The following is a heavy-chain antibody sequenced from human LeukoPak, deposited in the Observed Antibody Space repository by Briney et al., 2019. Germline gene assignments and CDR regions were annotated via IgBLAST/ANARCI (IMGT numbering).Heavy chain of an antibody. CDR2: IYSGGST. D-gene: IGHD4-11*01. Sequence: GGSLRLSCAASGFTVSSNYMSWVRQAPGKGLEWVSVIYSGGSTYYADSVKGRFTISRENAKNSLYLQMNSLRAGDTAVYYCARAAVSGWYFDLWGRGTLVTVSS. V-gene: IGHV3-53*01. CDR3: ARAAVSGWYFDL. J-gene: IGHJ2*01. CDR1: GFTVSSNY.